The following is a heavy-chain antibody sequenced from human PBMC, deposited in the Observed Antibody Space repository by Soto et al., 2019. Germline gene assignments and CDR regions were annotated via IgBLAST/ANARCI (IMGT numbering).Heavy chain of an antibody. CDR2: IYYSGST. Sequence: QLQLQESGPGLVKPSETLSLTCTVSGGSISSSSYYWGWIRQPPGKGLEWIGSIYYSGSTYYNPSLKSRVTISVDTSKTQFSLKLSSLTAADTAVYYCARHTPAISISDHWGQGTLVSVSS. J-gene: IGHJ4*02. D-gene: IGHD2-15*01. CDR1: GGSISSSSYY. V-gene: IGHV4-39*01. CDR3: ARHTPAISISDH.